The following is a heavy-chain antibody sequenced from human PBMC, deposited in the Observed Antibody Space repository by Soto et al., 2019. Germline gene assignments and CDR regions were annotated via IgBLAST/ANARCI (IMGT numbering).Heavy chain of an antibody. J-gene: IGHJ6*02. V-gene: IGHV1-8*01. CDR2: MNPNSGNT. Sequence: QVQLVQSGAEVKKPGASVKVSCKASRYTFTNYDINWVRQAPGQGLEWVGWMNPNSGNTGYAQKFQGRVTMTRNTSISTAYMELSSLRSEDTAVYYCARPYSNYMYYYGMDVWGQGTTVTVSS. CDR1: RYTFTNYD. D-gene: IGHD4-4*01. CDR3: ARPYSNYMYYYGMDV.